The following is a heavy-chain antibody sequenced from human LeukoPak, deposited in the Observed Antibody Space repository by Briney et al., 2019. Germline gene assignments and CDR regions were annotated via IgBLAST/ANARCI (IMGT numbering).Heavy chain of an antibody. V-gene: IGHV4-34*01. CDR3: ARVRRYFDWLSGPFDY. J-gene: IGHJ4*02. D-gene: IGHD3-9*01. CDR2: INHSGST. Sequence: SETLSLTCAVYGGSFSGYYWSWIRQPPGKGLEWIGEINHSGSTNYNPSLKSRVTIPVDTSKNQFSLKLSSVTAADTAVYYCARVRRYFDWLSGPFDYWGQGTLVTVPS. CDR1: GGSFSGYY.